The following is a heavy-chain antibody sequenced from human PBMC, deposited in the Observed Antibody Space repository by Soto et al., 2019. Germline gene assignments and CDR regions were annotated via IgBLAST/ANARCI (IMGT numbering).Heavy chain of an antibody. D-gene: IGHD3-16*02. J-gene: IGHJ4*02. V-gene: IGHV4-31*03. Sequence: PSETLSLTCSVSAASLTSGGYYQCWLRQTPVTGLEWIGHSDYTGITFYSPTSMSRLTISLDKSKIQSSRDMMSVKAGDTAMSYRARIEMAFVKWGRGTLVTVSS. CDR1: AASLTSGGYY. CDR2: SDYTGIT. CDR3: ARIEMAFVK.